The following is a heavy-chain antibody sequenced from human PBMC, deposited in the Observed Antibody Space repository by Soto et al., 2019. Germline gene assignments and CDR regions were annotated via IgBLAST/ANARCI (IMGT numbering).Heavy chain of an antibody. J-gene: IGHJ6*02. CDR2: ISSSSSTI. CDR1: GFTFSSYS. V-gene: IGHV3-48*02. D-gene: IGHD1-26*01. Sequence: PGWSLRLSCAASGFTFSSYSMNLVRQAPGKGLEWVSYISSSSSTIYYADSVKGRFTISRDNAKNSLYLQMNSLRDEDTAVYYCARDSFGSYYYYYGMEVWGQGTKVTVSS. CDR3: ARDSFGSYYYYYGMEV.